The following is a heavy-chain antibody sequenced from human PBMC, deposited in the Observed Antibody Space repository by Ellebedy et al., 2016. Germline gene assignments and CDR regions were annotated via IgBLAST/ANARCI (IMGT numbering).Heavy chain of an antibody. Sequence: GGSLRLSCAASGLTVSTNYMKWVRQAPGKGLEWVSATFSDGNTYYADSVKGRFTISRDNSKNTLFLQMNSLGAEDTAMYYCAKDPFATGFCGGDNCYRVDNWGQGTLVTVSS. D-gene: IGHD2-15*01. J-gene: IGHJ4*02. V-gene: IGHV3-53*05. CDR3: AKDPFATGFCGGDNCYRVDN. CDR1: GLTVSTNY. CDR2: TFSDGNT.